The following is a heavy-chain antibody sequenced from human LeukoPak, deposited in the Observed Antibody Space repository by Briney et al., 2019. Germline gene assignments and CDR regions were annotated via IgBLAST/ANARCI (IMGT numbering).Heavy chain of an antibody. J-gene: IGHJ4*02. Sequence: CISAYNRNTNYPQKLPRRVTMTTDKTTSTDYMEVRRLRSDDTAVYYCARLIVVVPAALDYWGQGTLVTVSS. V-gene: IGHV1-18*01. D-gene: IGHD2-2*01. CDR3: ARLIVVVPAALDY. CDR2: ISAYNRNT.